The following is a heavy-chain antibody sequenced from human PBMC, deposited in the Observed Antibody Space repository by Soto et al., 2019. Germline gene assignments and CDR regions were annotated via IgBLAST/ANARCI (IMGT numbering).Heavy chain of an antibody. J-gene: IGHJ4*02. CDR3: AKDQYNWNVRGYFDY. D-gene: IGHD1-1*01. CDR2: ISWNGGSI. Sequence: GGSLRLSCAASGFTFDDYAMHWVRQAPGKGLEWVSSISWNGGSIGYADSVKGRFTISRDNAKNSLYLQMNSLRAEDTALYYCAKDQYNWNVRGYFDYWGLGTLVTVSS. CDR1: GFTFDDYA. V-gene: IGHV3-9*01.